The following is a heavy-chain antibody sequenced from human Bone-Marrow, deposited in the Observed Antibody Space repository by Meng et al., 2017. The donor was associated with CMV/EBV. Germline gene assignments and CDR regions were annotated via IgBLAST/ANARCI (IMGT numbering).Heavy chain of an antibody. Sequence: ASVKVSCKASGYTFTGYYMHWVRQAPGQGLEWMGWINPNSGGTNYAQKFQGRVNMTRDTSISTAYMELSRLRSDDTAVYYCARDAPDSPYYDVWSGWYYGMDVWGQGNTVTVSS. V-gene: IGHV1-2*02. J-gene: IGHJ6*02. CDR3: ARDAPDSPYYDVWSGWYYGMDV. CDR1: GYTFTGYY. CDR2: INPNSGGT. D-gene: IGHD3-3*01.